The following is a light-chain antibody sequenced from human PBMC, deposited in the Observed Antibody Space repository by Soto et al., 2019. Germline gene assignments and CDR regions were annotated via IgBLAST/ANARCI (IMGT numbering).Light chain of an antibody. CDR3: LQHNTYPRA. CDR2: VAS. J-gene: IGKJ1*01. Sequence: DIQMTQSPSSLSASVGDRVTITCRASQDIRNDVGWYQQKPGKAPKRLIYVASSLQSGVPSRFSGSGSGTDFTLTISSLQPEDFATYYCLQHNTYPRAFGQGTKVEIK. CDR1: QDIRND. V-gene: IGKV1-17*01.